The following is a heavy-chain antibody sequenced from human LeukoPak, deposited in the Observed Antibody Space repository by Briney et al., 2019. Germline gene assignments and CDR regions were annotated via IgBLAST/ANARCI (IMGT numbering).Heavy chain of an antibody. V-gene: IGHV3-48*01. CDR3: ASEGSGWDQAY. CDR2: ISSSSSTI. Sequence: PGGSLRLSCAASGFTFSTYSINWVRQAPGKGLEWVSYISSSSSTIYYADSVKGRFTISRDNAKNSLYLQMNSLRAEDTAVYYCASEGSGWDQAYWGQGTLVTVSS. J-gene: IGHJ4*02. D-gene: IGHD6-19*01. CDR1: GFTFSTYS.